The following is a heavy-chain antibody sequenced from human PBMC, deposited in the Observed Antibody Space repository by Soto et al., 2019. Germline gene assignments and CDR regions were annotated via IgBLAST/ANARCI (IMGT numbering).Heavy chain of an antibody. Sequence: QVQLQESGPGLVKPSQTLSLACTVSGGSISTGDYYWTWIRQPPGKGLEWIGHIYNGVITYYNPSLKSRLSRSGDTSKNQFSLKLSSVSAADTAVYYCARGLGNGGYYHFVSWGPGSLVTVSS. D-gene: IGHD3-3*01. V-gene: IGHV4-30-4*01. J-gene: IGHJ4*02. CDR3: ARGLGNGGYYHFVS. CDR2: IYNGVIT. CDR1: GGSISTGDYY.